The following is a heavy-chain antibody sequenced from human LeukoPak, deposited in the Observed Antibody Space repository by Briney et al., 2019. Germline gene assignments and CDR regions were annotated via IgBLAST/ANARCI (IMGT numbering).Heavy chain of an antibody. J-gene: IGHJ4*02. D-gene: IGHD4-17*01. Sequence: SGPTLVNPTQTLTLTCTFSGFSLSTSGVGVGWIRQPPGKALEWLALIYWDDDKRYSASLKSRLTITKGSSKNQVVLTMTNMDVVDTATYYCAHRGTVTTRYVYFDYWGQGTLVTVSS. V-gene: IGHV2-5*02. CDR2: IYWDDDK. CDR1: GFSLSTSGVG. CDR3: AHRGTVTTRYVYFDY.